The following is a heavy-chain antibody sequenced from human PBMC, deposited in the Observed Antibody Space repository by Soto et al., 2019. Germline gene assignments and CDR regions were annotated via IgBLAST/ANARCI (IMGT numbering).Heavy chain of an antibody. CDR1: GFTFDAYA. V-gene: IGHV3-9*01. D-gene: IGHD5-18*01. CDR3: AKGYSYGVLEPLGY. Sequence: EVQLVESGGGLVQPGRSLRLSCAASGFTFDAYAMHWVRQAPGKGLEWVSGISWNSGIIDYADSVKGRFTISRDNAKNSLYLQMNSLRAEDTALYYCAKGYSYGVLEPLGYWGQGTLVTVSS. CDR2: ISWNSGII. J-gene: IGHJ4*02.